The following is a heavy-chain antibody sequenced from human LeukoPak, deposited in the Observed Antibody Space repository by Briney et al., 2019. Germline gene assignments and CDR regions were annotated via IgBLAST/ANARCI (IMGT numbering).Heavy chain of an antibody. CDR1: GFTFSSYG. Sequence: GGSLRLSCAASGFTFSSYGMHWVRQAPGKGLEWVAVISYDGSNKYYADSVKGRFTISRDNSKNTLYLQMNSQRAEDTAVYYCAKQEYYYDSSGYYYGGLDYWGQGTLVTVSS. D-gene: IGHD3-22*01. V-gene: IGHV3-30*18. CDR3: AKQEYYYDSSGYYYGGLDY. J-gene: IGHJ4*02. CDR2: ISYDGSNK.